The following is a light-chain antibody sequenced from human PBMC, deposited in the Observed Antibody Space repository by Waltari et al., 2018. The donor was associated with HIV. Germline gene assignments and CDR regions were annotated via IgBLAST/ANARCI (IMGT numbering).Light chain of an antibody. CDR3: QTWGTGIQDVV. CDR2: SNSDGYY. CDR1: SGQSHYA. J-gene: IGLJ2*01. V-gene: IGLV4-69*01. Sequence: QLVLTQSPSASESLGASVKLTCSLSSGQSHYAIAWHQQQAQRGPRYLMKSNSDGYYIKGDGIPDPFSGSGSGTERYLIISSLQSEDEADYYCQTWGTGIQDVVFGGGTTLTVL.